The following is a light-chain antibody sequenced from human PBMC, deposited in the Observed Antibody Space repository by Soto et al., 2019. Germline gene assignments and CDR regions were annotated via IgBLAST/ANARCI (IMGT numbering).Light chain of an antibody. V-gene: IGKV1-5*03. J-gene: IGKJ5*01. CDR2: KAS. Sequence: DIQMAQSPSTLSGSVGDRVIITCLASQTISSWLAWYQQKPGKAPKLLIYKASTLKSGVPSRFSGSGSGTDFTLTISRLEPEDFAVYYCQQYDSSPITFGQGTRLEIK. CDR3: QQYDSSPIT. CDR1: QTISSW.